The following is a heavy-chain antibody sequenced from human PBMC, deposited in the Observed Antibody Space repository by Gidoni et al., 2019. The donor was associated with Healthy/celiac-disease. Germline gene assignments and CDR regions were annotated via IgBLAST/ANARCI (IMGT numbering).Heavy chain of an antibody. J-gene: IGHJ6*03. CDR1: GGSISSGGYY. D-gene: IGHD3-10*02. Sequence: QVQLQESGPGLVKPSQTLSLTCTVPGGSISSGGYYWSWIRQHPGKGLEWIGYIYYSGSTYYNPSLKSRVTISVDTSKNQFSLKLSSVTAADTAVYYCARACSGSYSYNYYYYYMDVWGKGTTVTVSS. CDR3: ARACSGSYSYNYYYYYMDV. CDR2: IYYSGST. V-gene: IGHV4-31*03.